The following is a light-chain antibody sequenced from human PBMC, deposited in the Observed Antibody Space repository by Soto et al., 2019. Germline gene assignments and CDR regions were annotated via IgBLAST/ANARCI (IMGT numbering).Light chain of an antibody. CDR3: HQYGDCLPVT. J-gene: IGKJ3*01. Sequence: EFVLTQSPDTLSLPPGERATLSCRASQTVTSSNVAWYQQKPGQAPRPLVYGPSTRATDVPDRFSGSGSGTDFSLTISRLEPEDFAVYDCHQYGDCLPVTFGPGTKVEIK. CDR2: GPS. CDR1: QTVTSSN. V-gene: IGKV3-20*01.